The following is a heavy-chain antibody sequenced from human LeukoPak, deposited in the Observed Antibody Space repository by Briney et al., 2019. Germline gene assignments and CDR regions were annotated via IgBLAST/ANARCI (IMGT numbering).Heavy chain of an antibody. D-gene: IGHD1-14*01. CDR1: GGSVSSSNYY. V-gene: IGHV4-39*01. CDR2: IFYTGNT. Sequence: ASETLSLTCTVSGGSVSSSNYYWAWIRQPPGKGLEWIANIFYTGNTYYYPSLKRRVTISVDTSKNQFSLRLTSVTATDTAVYYCARLNKPGWFDPWGQGTLVTVSS. CDR3: ARLNKPGWFDP. J-gene: IGHJ5*02.